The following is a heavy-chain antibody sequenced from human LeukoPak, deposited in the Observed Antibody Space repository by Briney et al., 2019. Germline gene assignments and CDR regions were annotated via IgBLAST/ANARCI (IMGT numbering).Heavy chain of an antibody. CDR3: ARADSVPAGDYHYWYMDV. J-gene: IGHJ6*03. D-gene: IGHD2-2*01. Sequence: ASVKVSCKASGYTFTSYGISWVRQDPRQGLQWMGWIKPNSGDTDYAQKFQGRVTMTRDTSISTVYMELSSLRSDDAAVYYCARADSVPAGDYHYWYMDVWGKGTTVNVSS. CDR1: GYTFTSYG. CDR2: IKPNSGDT. V-gene: IGHV1-2*02.